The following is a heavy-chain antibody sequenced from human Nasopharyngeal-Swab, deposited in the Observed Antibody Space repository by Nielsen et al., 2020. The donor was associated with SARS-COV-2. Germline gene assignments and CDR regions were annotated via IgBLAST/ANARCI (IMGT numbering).Heavy chain of an antibody. D-gene: IGHD3-16*01. CDR2: INDYENRL. CDR3: VKHLRGKYAFDI. Sequence: GGSLRLSCSASGFTFSIYAMHWVRQAPGKGLEYVSTINDYENRLYYADSVKGRFAISRDNSKNTLYLQMSSLRAEDTAVYWCVKHLRGKYAFDIWGQGTMVTVSS. J-gene: IGHJ3*02. V-gene: IGHV3-64D*06. CDR1: GFTFSIYA.